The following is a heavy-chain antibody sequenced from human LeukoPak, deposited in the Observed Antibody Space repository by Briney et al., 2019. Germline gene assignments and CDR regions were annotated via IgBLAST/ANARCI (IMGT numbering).Heavy chain of an antibody. CDR3: ARVTPTGVDP. J-gene: IGHJ5*02. V-gene: IGHV3-53*01. D-gene: IGHD2-15*01. CDR2: IYTGGST. Sequence: PGGSLRLSCGASGFXVTRNYITWVRQPPEKGLEWVSVIYTGGSTHYCDSVKGRFSISRDGPKNTVYLQMNNLRAEDTAIYYCARVTPTGVDPWGQGTLVTVSS. CDR1: GFXVTRNY.